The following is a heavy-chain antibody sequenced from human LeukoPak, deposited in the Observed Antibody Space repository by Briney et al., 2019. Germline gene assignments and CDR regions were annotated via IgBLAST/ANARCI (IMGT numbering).Heavy chain of an antibody. CDR3: ARDHAIFGVVTPFDY. V-gene: IGHV3-21*01. Sequence: PGGSLRLSCAASGFPFSSYSMNWVRQAPGKGLEGVSSISSSSYIYYEDSVKRRFTISRDNAKNSLYLQMNSLRAEDTAVYYCARDHAIFGVVTPFDYWGQGTLVTVSS. D-gene: IGHD3-3*01. J-gene: IGHJ4*02. CDR2: ISSSSYI. CDR1: GFPFSSYS.